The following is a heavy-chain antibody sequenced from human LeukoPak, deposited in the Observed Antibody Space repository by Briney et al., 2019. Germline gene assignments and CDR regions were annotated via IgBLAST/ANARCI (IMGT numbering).Heavy chain of an antibody. Sequence: SETLSLTCTVSGGSISSYYWSWNRQPPGKGLEWIGYIYYSGSTNYNPSLKSRVTISVDTSKNQFSLKLSSVTAADTAVYYCARASHLVGALWFDPWGQGTLVTVSS. D-gene: IGHD1-26*01. CDR1: GGSISSYY. CDR3: ARASHLVGALWFDP. V-gene: IGHV4-59*01. CDR2: IYYSGST. J-gene: IGHJ5*02.